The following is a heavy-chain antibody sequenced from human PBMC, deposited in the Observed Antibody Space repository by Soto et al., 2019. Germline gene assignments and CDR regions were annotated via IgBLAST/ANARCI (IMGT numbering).Heavy chain of an antibody. CDR2: ISAYNGNT. D-gene: IGHD6-13*01. Sequence: ASVKVSCKAPGYTFTSYGISWVRQAPGQGLEWMGWISAYNGNTNYAQKLQGRVTMTTDTSTSTAYMELRSLRSDDTAVYYCAAQQQLASFDYWGQGTLVTVSS. CDR1: GYTFTSYG. J-gene: IGHJ4*02. V-gene: IGHV1-18*01. CDR3: AAQQQLASFDY.